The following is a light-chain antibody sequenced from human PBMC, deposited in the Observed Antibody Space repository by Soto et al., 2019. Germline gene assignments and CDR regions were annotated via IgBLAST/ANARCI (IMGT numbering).Light chain of an antibody. V-gene: IGKV3-15*01. CDR1: QSINAH. Sequence: EVVMTQSPATRSVSPGERVTLSCRASQSINAHLAWYQQKPGQAPRLLIHGASTRDTGIPARFSGSGYGTEFILTTSSLQCEDFAVYYCQQYNTWLWTFGQGTKVQIQ. J-gene: IGKJ1*01. CDR3: QQYNTWLWT. CDR2: GAS.